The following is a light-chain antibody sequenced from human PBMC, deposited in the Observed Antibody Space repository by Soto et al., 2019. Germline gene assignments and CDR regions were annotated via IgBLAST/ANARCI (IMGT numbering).Light chain of an antibody. V-gene: IGKV4-1*01. J-gene: IGKJ1*01. CDR3: QQYYNIPPT. CDR1: QSVFFNSNNKYY. Sequence: DIVMTQSPDSLAVSLGERATINCKSSQSVFFNSNNKYYLAWYQQKPGQPPKLLIYWASTRASGVPDRFSGSGSGTDFTLTISSLQAEDVAVYYCQQYYNIPPTFGQGTKVEIK. CDR2: WAS.